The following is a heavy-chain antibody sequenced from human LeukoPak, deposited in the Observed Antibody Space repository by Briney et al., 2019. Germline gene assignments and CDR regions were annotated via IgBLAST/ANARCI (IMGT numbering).Heavy chain of an antibody. D-gene: IGHD5-18*01. CDR3: ARAPGYSYGSSFDY. CDR1: GYTFTGYY. V-gene: IGHV1-2*04. CDR2: INPNSGGT. Sequence: ASVKVSCQASGYTFTGYYMHWVRQAPGQGLEWMGWINPNSGGTNYAQKFQGWVTMTRDTSISTAYMELSRQRSDDTAVYYCARAPGYSYGSSFDYWGQGTLVTVSS. J-gene: IGHJ4*02.